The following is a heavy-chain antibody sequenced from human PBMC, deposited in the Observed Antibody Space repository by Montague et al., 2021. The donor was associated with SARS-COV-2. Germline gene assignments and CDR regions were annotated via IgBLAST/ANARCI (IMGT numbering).Heavy chain of an antibody. CDR2: IYDGGAV. CDR3: VRDHPYGGPRGAYDI. D-gene: IGHD4-23*01. Sequence: SETLSLTCTVSGGSITGYYWGWLRRSPGKGLEWIAYIYDGGAVNYNPSLGSRVTISTDTSKNQLSLKVKSVTAADTAVYYCVRDHPYGGPRGAYDIWGQGTVVTVSS. CDR1: GGSITGYY. V-gene: IGHV4-59*01. J-gene: IGHJ3*02.